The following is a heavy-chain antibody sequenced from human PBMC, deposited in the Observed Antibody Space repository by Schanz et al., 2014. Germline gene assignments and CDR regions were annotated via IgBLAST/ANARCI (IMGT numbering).Heavy chain of an antibody. D-gene: IGHD3-3*01. Sequence: QVQLVQSGAEVKKPGATVKVSCKASGYIFINSGISWVRQAPGQGLEWMGWISVYNHNKEYDQKFQGRVTMTTDTSTSTAYMALTDLRSDDTAGYYCARSAGRDFWSGYYTRFDYWGQGTLVTVSS. CDR1: GYIFINSG. J-gene: IGHJ4*02. CDR3: ARSAGRDFWSGYYTRFDY. V-gene: IGHV1-18*01. CDR2: ISVYNHNK.